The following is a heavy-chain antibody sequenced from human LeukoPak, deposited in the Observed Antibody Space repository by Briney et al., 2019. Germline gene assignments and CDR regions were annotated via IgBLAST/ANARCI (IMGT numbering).Heavy chain of an antibody. Sequence: PSETLSLTCTVSGASISSSYWSWIRQAPGKRLDWIGYIYYNGNTNSNPSLKSRVTISADTSKNQFSLKLNSVTAADTAVYYCVRGNYDNRGYSNAFDIWGQGAMVTVSS. CDR3: VRGNYDNRGYSNAFDI. V-gene: IGHV4-59*01. CDR2: IYYNGNT. CDR1: GASISSSY. J-gene: IGHJ3*02. D-gene: IGHD3-22*01.